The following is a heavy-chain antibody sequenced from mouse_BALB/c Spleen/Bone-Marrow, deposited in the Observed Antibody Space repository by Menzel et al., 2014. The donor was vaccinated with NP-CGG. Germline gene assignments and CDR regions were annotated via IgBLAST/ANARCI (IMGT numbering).Heavy chain of an antibody. CDR3: APYYYGSSYGFYWYFDG. Sequence: VQLQQSGAELVKPGASVKLSCKASGYTFTSYWMHWVKQRPGQGLEWIGEINPSNGRTNYNEKFKSKATLTVDKSSSTAYMQLSSLTSEDSAVYYCAPYYYGSSYGFYWYFDGWGAGTTVTVSS. V-gene: IGHV1S81*02. J-gene: IGHJ1*01. CDR1: GYTFTSYW. CDR2: INPSNGRT. D-gene: IGHD1-1*01.